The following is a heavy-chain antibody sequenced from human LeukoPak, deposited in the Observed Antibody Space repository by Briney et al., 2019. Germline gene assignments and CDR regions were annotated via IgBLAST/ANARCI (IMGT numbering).Heavy chain of an antibody. CDR2: ISSSSSYT. D-gene: IGHD3-16*01. J-gene: IGHJ6*02. V-gene: IGHV3-11*03. Sequence: GGSLRLSCAASGFTFSDYYMSWIRQAPGKGLEWVSYISSSSSYTNYADSVKGRFTISRDNAKNSLYLQMNSLRAEDTAVYYSARMGPRWYYYGMDVWGQGTTVTVSS. CDR3: ARMGPRWYYYGMDV. CDR1: GFTFSDYY.